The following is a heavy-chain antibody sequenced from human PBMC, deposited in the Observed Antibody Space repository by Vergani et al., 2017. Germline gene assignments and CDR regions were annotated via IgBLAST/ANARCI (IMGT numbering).Heavy chain of an antibody. Sequence: QVQLQESGPGLVQPSETLSLTCTVSGDSVISTDYHWGWIRQPPGKGLEWIGSMDYSGSTSYNPFLESRISISFESPKNQFSLRLTSVTAADTAVYYCASKRGACRAAYCHSYDFWGPGTLVGVSS. CDR3: ASKRGACRAAYCHSYDF. V-gene: IGHV4-39*01. CDR2: MDYSGST. D-gene: IGHD2-15*01. CDR1: GDSVISTDYH. J-gene: IGHJ4*02.